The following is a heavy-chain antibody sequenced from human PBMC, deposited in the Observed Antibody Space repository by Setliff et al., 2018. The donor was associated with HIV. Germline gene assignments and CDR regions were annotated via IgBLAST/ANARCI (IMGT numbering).Heavy chain of an antibody. Sequence: PGGTLRLSCVASDFSLKTYEMNWVRQAPGMGLEWVSSISSSSSYIYYADSVKGRFIISRDNAENSLYLQMNSLRVEDTAVYYCARRDYGTTHYGYYYMDAWGKGTTVTVSS. D-gene: IGHD2-2*01. V-gene: IGHV3-21*01. CDR1: DFSLKTYE. CDR3: ARRDYGTTHYGYYYMDA. J-gene: IGHJ6*03. CDR2: ISSSSSYI.